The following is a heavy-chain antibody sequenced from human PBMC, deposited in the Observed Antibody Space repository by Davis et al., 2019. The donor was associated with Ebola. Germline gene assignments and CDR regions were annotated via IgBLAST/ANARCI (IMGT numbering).Heavy chain of an antibody. V-gene: IGHV4-4*09. CDR3: ATNTTSSGFDY. J-gene: IGHJ4*02. CDR2: SYPSGGT. Sequence: PSETLSLTCTVSGASFNSHYWSWIRQPPGKGLEWIGQSYPSGGTNYNPSLKSRVTISVDTSKNQFSLKLTSVTAADTAVYYCATNTTSSGFDYWGQGTLVTVSS. D-gene: IGHD6-6*01. CDR1: GASFNSHY.